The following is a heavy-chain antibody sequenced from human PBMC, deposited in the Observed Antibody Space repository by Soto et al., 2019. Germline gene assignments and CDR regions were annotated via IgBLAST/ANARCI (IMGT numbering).Heavy chain of an antibody. D-gene: IGHD3-10*01. CDR3: ARGRYSYGSEGGNYMDV. V-gene: IGHV3-64*01. CDR1: GFTFSSYA. J-gene: IGHJ6*03. CDR2: INNNGGST. Sequence: EVQLVESGGGLVQPGGSLRLSCAASGFTFSSYAMHWVRQPPGKGLEYVSAINNNGGSTYYANSVKGRFTISRDNSKNTLYLQMGSLRAEDIAMYYCARGRYSYGSEGGNYMDVWGKGTTVTVSS.